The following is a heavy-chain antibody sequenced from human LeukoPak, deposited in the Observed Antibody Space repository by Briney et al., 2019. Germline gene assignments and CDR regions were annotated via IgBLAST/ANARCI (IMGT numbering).Heavy chain of an antibody. D-gene: IGHD2-15*01. CDR2: IYTSGST. CDR3: ARYCSGGSCFSEAFDI. J-gene: IGHJ3*02. CDR1: GGSISSYY. Sequence: SETLSLTCTVSGGSISSYYWSWIRQPAGKGLEWIGRIYTSGSTNYNPSLKSRVTMSVGTSKNQFSLKLSSVTAADTAVYYCARYCSGGSCFSEAFDIWGQGTMVTVSS. V-gene: IGHV4-4*07.